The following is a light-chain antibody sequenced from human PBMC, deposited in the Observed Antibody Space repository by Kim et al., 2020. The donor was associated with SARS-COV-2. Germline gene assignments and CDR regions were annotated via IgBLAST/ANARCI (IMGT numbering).Light chain of an antibody. CDR1: SSDVGGYNY. V-gene: IGLV2-14*03. CDR2: DVS. Sequence: QSALTQPASVSGSPGQSITISCTGTSSDVGGYNYVSWYQQHPGKAPKLMIYDVSNRPSGVSNRFSGSKSGNTASLTISGLQAEDEADYYCSSYTSSSSLAILGGGTQLIVL. J-gene: IGLJ2*01. CDR3: SSYTSSSSLAI.